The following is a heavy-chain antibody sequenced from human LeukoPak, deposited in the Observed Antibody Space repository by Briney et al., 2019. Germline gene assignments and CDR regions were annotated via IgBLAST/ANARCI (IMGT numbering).Heavy chain of an antibody. CDR3: AREHSGLEGYPDC. CDR2: IYASGST. J-gene: IGHJ4*02. Sequence: PSETLSLTCTISGGSINSYYWSWIRQPAGKGLEWIGRIYASGSTNFNPSLKSRVIMSVDTSKNQFSLKLSSVTAADTAVYYCAREHSGLEGYPDCWGQGTLVTVSS. D-gene: IGHD6-25*01. V-gene: IGHV4-4*07. CDR1: GGSINSYY.